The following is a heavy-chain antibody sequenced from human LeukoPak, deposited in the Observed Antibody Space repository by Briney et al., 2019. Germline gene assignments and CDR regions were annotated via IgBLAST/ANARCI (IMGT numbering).Heavy chain of an antibody. CDR1: GFTFSRYW. V-gene: IGHV3-7*04. Sequence: GGSLRLSCTASGFTFSRYWMTWVRQAPGKGLEWVANIKEDGSAKYYVDSMKGRFTISRDNAKNSLYLQINSLRAEDTAVYNCTRHSPGYGGYSYWGQGTLVTVSS. D-gene: IGHD5-12*01. J-gene: IGHJ4*02. CDR2: IKEDGSAK. CDR3: TRHSPGYGGYSY.